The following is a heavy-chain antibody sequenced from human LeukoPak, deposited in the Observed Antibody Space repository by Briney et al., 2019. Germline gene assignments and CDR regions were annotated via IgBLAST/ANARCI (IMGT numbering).Heavy chain of an antibody. CDR3: ARRTLGPDTAMDPYWYFDL. V-gene: IGHV4-39*01. CDR1: AGSITSSSYY. D-gene: IGHD5-18*01. CDR2: IYYRGST. J-gene: IGHJ2*01. Sequence: SETLSLTRTVSAGSITSSSYYCAWIRQPPGKGLELNRSIYYRGSTQNHPSLQGRVTISVDTSKNQFSLKLSSVTAADTAVYYCARRTLGPDTAMDPYWYFDLWGRGTLVTVSS.